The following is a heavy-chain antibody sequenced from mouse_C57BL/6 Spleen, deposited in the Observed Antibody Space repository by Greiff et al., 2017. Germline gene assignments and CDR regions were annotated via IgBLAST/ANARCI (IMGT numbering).Heavy chain of an antibody. CDR2: IYPGSGST. V-gene: IGHV1-55*01. Sequence: QVQLQQPGAELVKPGASVKMSCKASGYTFTSYWITWVKQRPGQGLEWIGDIYPGSGSTNYNEKFKSKATLTVDTSASTAYMQLSSLTSEDSAVYYCARWDGNYAMDYWGQGTSVTVSS. D-gene: IGHD2-1*01. J-gene: IGHJ4*01. CDR3: ARWDGNYAMDY. CDR1: GYTFTSYW.